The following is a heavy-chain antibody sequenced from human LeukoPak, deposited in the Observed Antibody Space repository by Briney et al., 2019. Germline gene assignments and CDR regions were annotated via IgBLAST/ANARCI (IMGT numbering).Heavy chain of an antibody. CDR1: GYSISSGYY. D-gene: IGHD2-15*01. J-gene: IGHJ4*02. V-gene: IGHV4-38-2*02. CDR3: ARMGYCSGGSCYVFFGFDY. Sequence: KASETLSLTCTVSGYSISSGYYWGWIRQPPGKGLEWIGSIYHIGSTYDNPSLKSRLTISVDTSKNQFSLKLSSVTAADTAVYYCARMGYCSGGSCYVFFGFDYWGQGTLVTVSS. CDR2: IYHIGST.